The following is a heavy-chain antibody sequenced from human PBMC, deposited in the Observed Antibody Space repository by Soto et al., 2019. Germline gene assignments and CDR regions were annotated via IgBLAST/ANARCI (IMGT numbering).Heavy chain of an antibody. CDR2: IFSNDEK. J-gene: IGHJ4*02. V-gene: IGHV2-26*01. Sequence: QVTLKESGPVLVKPTETLTLTCTVSGFSLSNARMGVSWIRQPPGKALEWLAHIFSNDEKSYSTSLKSRLTISKDTSKSQVVLTMTNMDPVDTATYYCARIPDHTYYDFWSGKGPGYYFDYWGQGTLVTVSS. CDR3: ARIPDHTYYDFWSGKGPGYYFDY. CDR1: GFSLSNARMG. D-gene: IGHD3-3*01.